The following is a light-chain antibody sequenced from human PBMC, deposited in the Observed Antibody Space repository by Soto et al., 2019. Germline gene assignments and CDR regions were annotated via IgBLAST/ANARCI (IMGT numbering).Light chain of an antibody. CDR3: QQYNSYSWT. J-gene: IGKJ5*01. Sequence: DIELTQSPTSLSASVGDRATMTCRASHSISNNLNWYQQKPGKAPNLLIYTASSLKSGVPSRFSGSGSGTEFTLTISSLQPDDFATYYCQQYNSYSWTFGQGTDWRL. CDR2: TAS. CDR1: HSISNN. V-gene: IGKV1-17*01.